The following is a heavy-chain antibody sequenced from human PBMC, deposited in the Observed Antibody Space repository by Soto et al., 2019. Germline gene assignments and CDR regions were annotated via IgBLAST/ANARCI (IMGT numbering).Heavy chain of an antibody. D-gene: IGHD2-15*01. CDR3: VKEVGIGYCRSGSCFYFDY. J-gene: IGHJ4*02. CDR2: ISWNSGSI. V-gene: IGHV3-9*01. CDR1: GFTFDDYA. Sequence: EVQLVESGGGLVQPGRSLRLSCAASGFTFDDYAMHWVRQAPGKGLEWVSGISWNSGSIDYADSVKGRFTISRDNAKHSLYLQMNSLRAEDTALYYCVKEVGIGYCRSGSCFYFDYWGQGTLVTVSS.